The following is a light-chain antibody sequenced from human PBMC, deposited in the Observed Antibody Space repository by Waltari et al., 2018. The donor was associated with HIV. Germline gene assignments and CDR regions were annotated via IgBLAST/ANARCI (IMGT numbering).Light chain of an antibody. J-gene: IGKJ2*02. V-gene: IGKV1-5*03. CDR1: QSISSW. CDR2: NAS. Sequence: DIQMTQSPSTLSASVGDRVTFTCRASQSISSWLAWYQQKPGKAPKLLIYNASTLESGVPSRFSGSGSGTEFTISISSLQPDDVATCYCQQYNSYPCTFGQGTKLEIK. CDR3: QQYNSYPCT.